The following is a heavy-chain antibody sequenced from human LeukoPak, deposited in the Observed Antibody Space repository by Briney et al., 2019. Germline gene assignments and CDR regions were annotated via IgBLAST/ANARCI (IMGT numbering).Heavy chain of an antibody. Sequence: PSETLSLTCIVSGYSISSGYYWGWIRQPPGKGLEWIGSIYHSGSTNYNPSLKGRVTISVDTSKNQFSLKLSSVTAADTAVYYCARLGDCSSTSCSLYNWFDPWGQGTLVTVSS. CDR1: GYSISSGYY. D-gene: IGHD2-2*01. CDR2: IYHSGST. V-gene: IGHV4-38-2*02. CDR3: ARLGDCSSTSCSLYNWFDP. J-gene: IGHJ5*02.